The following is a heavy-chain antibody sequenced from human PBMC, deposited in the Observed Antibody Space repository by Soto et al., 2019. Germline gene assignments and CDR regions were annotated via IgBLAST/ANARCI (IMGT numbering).Heavy chain of an antibody. V-gene: IGHV1-2*02. J-gene: IGHJ4*02. D-gene: IGHD2-2*02. CDR2: INPNSGGT. CDR1: GYTFTGYY. Sequence: QVQLVQSGAEVKKPGASVKVSCKASGYTFTGYYMHWVRQAPGQGLEWMGWINPNSGGTNYAQKFQGRVTMTRDTSISTAYMELSRLRSDDTAVYYCARGPPHCSITSCYTDFDYWGQGTLVTVSS. CDR3: ARGPPHCSITSCYTDFDY.